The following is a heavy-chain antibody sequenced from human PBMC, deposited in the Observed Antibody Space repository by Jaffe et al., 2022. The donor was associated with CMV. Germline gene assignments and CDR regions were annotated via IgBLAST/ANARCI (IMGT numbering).Heavy chain of an antibody. J-gene: IGHJ6*03. D-gene: IGHD5-18*01. CDR2: IYPGDSDT. V-gene: IGHV5-51*01. CDR1: GYSFTSYW. Sequence: EVQLVQSGAEVKKPGESLKISCKGSGYSFTSYWIGWVRQMPGKGLEWMGIIYPGDSDTRYSPSFQGQVTISADKSISTAYLQWSSLKASDTAMYYCARQGGGYSYGSPYYYYYMDVWGKGTTVTVSS. CDR3: ARQGGGYSYGSPYYYYYMDV.